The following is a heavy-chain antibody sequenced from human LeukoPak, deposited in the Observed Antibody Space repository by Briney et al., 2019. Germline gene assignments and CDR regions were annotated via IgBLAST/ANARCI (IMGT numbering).Heavy chain of an antibody. J-gene: IGHJ6*03. V-gene: IGHV4-4*07. CDR2: IWSSGGIWSSGGA. D-gene: IGHD5-18*01. CDR1: GGSILSNY. Sequence: SETLSLTCTFSGGSILSNYWTWIRQPAGKGLEWIGRIWSSGGIWSSGGANHNPSLESRITMSVDTSKNQIYLKLNSVTAADTAVYYCARDNPDGYTYGHYYYYMDVWGQGTTVTVSS. CDR3: ARDNPDGYTYGHYYYYMDV.